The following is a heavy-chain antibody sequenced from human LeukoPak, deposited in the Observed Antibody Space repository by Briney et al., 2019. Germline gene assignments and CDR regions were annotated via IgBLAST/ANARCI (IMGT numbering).Heavy chain of an antibody. CDR2: INPNSGDT. CDR1: GYTFSGYY. J-gene: IGHJ4*02. CDR3: ASWHYDSSGYYYPPFDY. Sequence: ASVKVSCKASGYTFSGYYIHWVRQAPGQGLEWMGWINPNSGDTISAQKFQGRVTMTRDTSISTAYMELSRLRSDDTAVYYCASWHYDSSGYYYPPFDYWGQGTLVTVSS. V-gene: IGHV1-2*02. D-gene: IGHD3-22*01.